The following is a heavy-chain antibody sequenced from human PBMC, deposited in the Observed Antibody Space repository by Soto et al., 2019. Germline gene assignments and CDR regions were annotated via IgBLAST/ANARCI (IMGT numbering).Heavy chain of an antibody. D-gene: IGHD3-16*01. Sequence: SETLSLTCTVSGGSISSGPYSWGWIRQPPGKGLEWIGTFYYSGSTYYNPSLEGRVTISVDTSKNQFSLKVSSVTAADTAVYYFAMAYYDTKGYSLDPWGLGILVTGSS. V-gene: IGHV4-39*01. J-gene: IGHJ5*02. CDR2: FYYSGST. CDR1: GGSISSGPYS. CDR3: AMAYYDTKGYSLDP.